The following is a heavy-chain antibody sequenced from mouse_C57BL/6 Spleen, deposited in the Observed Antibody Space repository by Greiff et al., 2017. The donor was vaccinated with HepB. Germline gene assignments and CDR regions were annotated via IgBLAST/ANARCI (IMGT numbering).Heavy chain of an antibody. CDR2: IYPRSGNT. CDR1: GYTFTSYG. CDR3: APGGYTWFAY. D-gene: IGHD2-2*01. J-gene: IGHJ3*01. Sequence: VQLQQSGAELARPGASVKLSCKASGYTFTSYGISWVKQRTGQGLEWIGEIYPRSGNTYYNEKFKGKATLTADKSSSTASMELRSLTSEDSAVYFCAPGGYTWFAYWGQGTLVTVSA. V-gene: IGHV1-81*01.